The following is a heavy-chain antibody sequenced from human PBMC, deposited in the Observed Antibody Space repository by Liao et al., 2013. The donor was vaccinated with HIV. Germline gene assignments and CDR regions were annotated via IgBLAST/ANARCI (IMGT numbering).Heavy chain of an antibody. Sequence: QVQLQESGPGLVKPSETLSLTCTVSGDSISSDYWSWIRQPAGKGLEWIGRIDSSGNADYTSSLRGRVTLSIDTYKNQFSLRLSSVTAADTAVYFCARNSLDIFARVFNFDFWAREPGHRLL. J-gene: IGHJ4*03. CDR1: GDSISSDY. D-gene: IGHD3/OR15-3a*01. CDR2: IDSSGNA. CDR3: ARNSLDIFARVFNFDF. V-gene: IGHV4-4*07.